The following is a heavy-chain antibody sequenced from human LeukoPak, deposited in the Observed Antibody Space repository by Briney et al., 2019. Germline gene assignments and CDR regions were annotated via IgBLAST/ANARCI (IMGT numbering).Heavy chain of an antibody. D-gene: IGHD3-3*01. J-gene: IGHJ4*02. Sequence: ASVKVSCKASGYTFTGYYMHWVRQAPGQGLEWMGWINPNSGGTNYAQKFQGRVTMTRDTSISTAYMELSRLRSDDTAVYYCARARTGRFLEWLYWGQGTLVTVSS. V-gene: IGHV1-2*02. CDR1: GYTFTGYY. CDR3: ARARTGRFLEWLY. CDR2: INPNSGGT.